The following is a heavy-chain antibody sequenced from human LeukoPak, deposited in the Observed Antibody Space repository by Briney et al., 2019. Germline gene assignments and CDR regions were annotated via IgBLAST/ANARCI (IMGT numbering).Heavy chain of an antibody. CDR2: INPNSGGT. V-gene: IGHV1-2*02. J-gene: IGHJ6*02. D-gene: IGHD6-13*01. CDR1: GYTFTGYY. CDR3: AREVNAAAGTDYYYGMDV. Sequence: ASVKVSCKASGYTFTGYYMHWVRQAPGQGLEWMGWINPNSGGTNYAQKFQGRVTMTRDTSISTAYMELSRLRSDDTAVYYCAREVNAAAGTDYYYGMDVWGQGTTVTASS.